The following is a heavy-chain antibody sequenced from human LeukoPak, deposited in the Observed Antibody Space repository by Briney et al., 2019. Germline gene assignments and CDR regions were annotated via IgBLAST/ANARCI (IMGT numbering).Heavy chain of an antibody. J-gene: IGHJ4*02. V-gene: IGHV3-48*01. CDR1: GFSFSDFP. Sequence: GGSLRLSCAASGFSFSDFPMHWVRQAPGKGLEWVSYISRTSSGTNYADSVNGRFTISRDNAKNSLYLQMSSLRAEDTAVYYCARDTSDWLLFTPFDYWGQGTLVTVSS. CDR2: ISRTSSGT. D-gene: IGHD3-9*01. CDR3: ARDTSDWLLFTPFDY.